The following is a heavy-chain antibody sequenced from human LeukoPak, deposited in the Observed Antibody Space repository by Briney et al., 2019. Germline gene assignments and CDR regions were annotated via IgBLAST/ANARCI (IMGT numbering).Heavy chain of an antibody. CDR1: GFTFDDYG. D-gene: IGHD4-11*01. Sequence: GGSLRLSCAASGFTFDDYGMSWVRQLRGGGLEWVSTISPGGGTTYYAESMKGRFTISRDNSKSTLYLEVNSLRVEDTAVYYCTKVRSGSSNWALRIFDYWGQGALVTVSS. CDR3: TKVRSGSSNWALRIFDY. V-gene: IGHV3-23*01. CDR2: ISPGGGTT. J-gene: IGHJ4*02.